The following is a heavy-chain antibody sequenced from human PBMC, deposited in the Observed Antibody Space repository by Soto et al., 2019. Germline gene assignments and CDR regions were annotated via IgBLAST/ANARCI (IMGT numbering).Heavy chain of an antibody. V-gene: IGHV1-46*01. CDR1: ADTITNYR. D-gene: IGHD1-7*01. CDR3: ARETLSTDWYYLDR. CDR2: IDPNGGGT. J-gene: IGHJ4*02. Sequence: QVQLVQSGAEVKKPGASVKLSCRSSADTITNYRVHWVRQAPGQGLEWMGIIDPNGGGTQYTQNFQDRDTMPRERSTDTVYMELSSLTSEDTAMYYWARETLSTDWYYLDRWGQGTLLTVSS.